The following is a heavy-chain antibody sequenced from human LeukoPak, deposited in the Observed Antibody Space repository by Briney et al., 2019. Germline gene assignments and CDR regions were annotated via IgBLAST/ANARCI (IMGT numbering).Heavy chain of an antibody. CDR3: ARSLRLDYGDYRDAFDI. CDR2: IYPGDSDT. D-gene: IGHD4-17*01. CDR1: GYRFTTYW. J-gene: IGHJ3*02. V-gene: IGHV5-51*01. Sequence: GESLKISCKGSGYRFTTYWIGWVRQTPGKGLEWMGIIYPGDSDTRYSPSLQGQVTISADKSINSAHLQWTSLTASDTAIYYCARSLRLDYGDYRDAFDIWGQGTMVTVSS.